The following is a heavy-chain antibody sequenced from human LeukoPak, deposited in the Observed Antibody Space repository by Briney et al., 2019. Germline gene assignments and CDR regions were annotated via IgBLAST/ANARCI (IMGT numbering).Heavy chain of an antibody. CDR3: TTDNIAAAGTGSRGRHRLTDY. Sequence: PGGSLRLSCAASEFTFSSYAMSWVRQAPGKGLEWVGRINNKTDGGTTDYAAPVKGRFTISRDDSKNTLYLQMNSLKTEDTAVYYCTTDNIAAAGTGSRGRHRLTDYWGQGTLVTVSS. CDR1: EFTFSSYA. D-gene: IGHD6-13*01. CDR2: INNKTDGGTT. J-gene: IGHJ4*02. V-gene: IGHV3-15*01.